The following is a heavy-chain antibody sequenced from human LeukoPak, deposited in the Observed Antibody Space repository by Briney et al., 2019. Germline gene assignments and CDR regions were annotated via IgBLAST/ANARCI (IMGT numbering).Heavy chain of an antibody. J-gene: IGHJ4*02. CDR2: IRSKANSYAT. CDR1: GFTFSGSA. Sequence: GGSLRLSCAASGFTFSGSAMHWVRQASGKGLEWVGRIRSKANSYATAYAASVKGRFTISRDDSKNTPYLQMNSLKTEDTAVYYCTRPHYDSSGYYYAFDYWGQGTLVTVSS. D-gene: IGHD3-22*01. CDR3: TRPHYDSSGYYYAFDY. V-gene: IGHV3-73*01.